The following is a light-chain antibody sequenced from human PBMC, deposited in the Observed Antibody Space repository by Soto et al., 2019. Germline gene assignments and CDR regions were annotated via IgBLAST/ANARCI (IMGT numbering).Light chain of an antibody. J-gene: IGKJ1*01. V-gene: IGKV1-8*01. CDR3: QQYYSYPRT. CDR2: AAS. Sequence: AIRMTQSPSSLSASTGDRVTITFLASQGLSSYLAWYQQKPGKAPRLLIYAASTLQSGVPSRFSGSGSGTDFTLTISCLQSEDFATYYCQQYYSYPRTFGQGTKVDI. CDR1: QGLSSY.